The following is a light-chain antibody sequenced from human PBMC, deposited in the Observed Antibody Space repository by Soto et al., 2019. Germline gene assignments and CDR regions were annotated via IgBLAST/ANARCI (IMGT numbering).Light chain of an antibody. Sequence: EIVMTHSPATLSVSTGERATLSCRASQSVSSNLAWYQQKPGQAPRLLIYGASNRATGIPDRFSGSGSGTDFTLTISRLEPEDFAVYYCQQYGDSPWTFGQGTKVDIK. CDR1: QSVSSN. CDR2: GAS. V-gene: IGKV3-20*01. J-gene: IGKJ1*01. CDR3: QQYGDSPWT.